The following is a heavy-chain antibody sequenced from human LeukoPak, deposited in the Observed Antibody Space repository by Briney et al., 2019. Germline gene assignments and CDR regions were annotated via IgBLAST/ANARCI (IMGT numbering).Heavy chain of an antibody. D-gene: IGHD2/OR15-2a*01. CDR3: VSFYEAY. CDR1: GNYW. CDR2: INSDGSWT. V-gene: IGHV3-74*01. J-gene: IGHJ4*02. Sequence: GGSLKLSCAASGNYWMHWVRQVPGKGLVWVSHINSDGSWTNYADSMKGRFTISKDNAKNTVYLQMNSLRAEDAAVYYCVSFYEAYWGRGTLVTVSS.